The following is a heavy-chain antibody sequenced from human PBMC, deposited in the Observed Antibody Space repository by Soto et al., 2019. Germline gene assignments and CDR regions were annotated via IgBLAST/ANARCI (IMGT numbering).Heavy chain of an antibody. Sequence: PSETLSLTCTVSGGSISSYYWSWIRQPPGKGLDWIGYIYDKGSTNYKPSLKSRVTISVDTSKNQFSLKLSSVTAADTAVYYCGRVPRYSSSGYREYNWFDPWGQGTLVTVSS. CDR1: GGSISSYY. V-gene: IGHV4-59*01. CDR3: GRVPRYSSSGYREYNWFDP. CDR2: IYDKGST. J-gene: IGHJ5*02. D-gene: IGHD6-13*01.